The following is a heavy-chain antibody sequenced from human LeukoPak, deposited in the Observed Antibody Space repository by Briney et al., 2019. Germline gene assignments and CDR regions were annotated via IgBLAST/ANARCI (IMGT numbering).Heavy chain of an antibody. Sequence: RGSLRLSCAASGFTFSSYAMHWVRQAPGKGLEWVAVISYDGSNKYYADSVKGRFTISRDNAENSLYLQMNSLRADDTAVYYCAREYYFYHMNGWGKGTTVTVSS. CDR3: AREYYFYHMNG. V-gene: IGHV3-30*04. CDR2: ISYDGSNK. CDR1: GFTFSSYA. J-gene: IGHJ6*03.